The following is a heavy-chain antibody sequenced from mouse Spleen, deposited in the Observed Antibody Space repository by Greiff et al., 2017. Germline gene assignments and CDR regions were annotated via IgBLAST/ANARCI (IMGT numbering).Heavy chain of an antibody. D-gene: IGHD1-1*01. CDR2: INPGSGGT. V-gene: IGHV1-54*01. CDR3: ARESSYVYFDY. CDR1: GYAFTNYL. Sequence: QVQLKESGAGLVRPGTSVKVSCKASGYAFTNYLIEWVKQRPGQGLEWIGVINPGSGGTNYNEKFKGKATLTADKSSSTAYMQLSSLTSDDSAVYFCARESSYVYFDYWGQGTTLTVSS. J-gene: IGHJ2*01.